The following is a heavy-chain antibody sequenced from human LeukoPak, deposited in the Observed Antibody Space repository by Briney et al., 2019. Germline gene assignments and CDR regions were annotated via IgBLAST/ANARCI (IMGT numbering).Heavy chain of an antibody. CDR3: ARDTFNYYDSSGHDAFDI. V-gene: IGHV1-18*01. Sequence: ASVKVSCKASGYTFTSYGISWVRQAPGQGFEWMGWISAYNGNTNYAQKLQGRVTMATDTSTSTAYMELRSLRSEDTAVYYCARDTFNYYDSSGHDAFDIWGQGTMVTVSS. CDR2: ISAYNGNT. J-gene: IGHJ3*02. D-gene: IGHD3-22*01. CDR1: GYTFTSYG.